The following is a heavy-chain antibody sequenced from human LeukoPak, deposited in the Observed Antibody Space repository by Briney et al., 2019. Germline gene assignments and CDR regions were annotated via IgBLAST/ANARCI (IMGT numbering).Heavy chain of an antibody. CDR1: GGPISSSSYY. Sequence: PSEILSLTCTVSGGPISSSSYYWGWIRQPPGKGLEWIGSIYYSGSTYYNPSLKSRVTISIDMSKNQFSLRLSSVTAADTAMYYCVKSGGYGLIDYWGQGTLVTVSS. CDR2: IYYSGST. CDR3: VKSGGYGLIDY. V-gene: IGHV4-39*01. D-gene: IGHD6-19*01. J-gene: IGHJ4*02.